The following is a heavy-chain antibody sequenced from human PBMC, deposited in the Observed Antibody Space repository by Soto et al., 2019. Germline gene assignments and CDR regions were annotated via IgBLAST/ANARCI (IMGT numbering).Heavy chain of an antibody. CDR2: ISYDGSNK. D-gene: IGHD2-21*02. CDR1: GLTFSSYG. V-gene: IGHV3-30*18. Sequence: QVQLVESGGGVVQPGRSLRHSCAASGLTFSSYGMHWVRQAPGKGLEWVAVISYDGSNKYYADSVKGRFTISRDNSKNTLYLQMNSLRAEDTAVYYCAKDSRIVVVTAPYDYWGQGTLVTVSS. CDR3: AKDSRIVVVTAPYDY. J-gene: IGHJ4*02.